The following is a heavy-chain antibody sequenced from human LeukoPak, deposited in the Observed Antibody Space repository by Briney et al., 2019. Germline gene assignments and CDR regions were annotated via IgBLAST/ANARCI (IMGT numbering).Heavy chain of an antibody. J-gene: IGHJ6*02. CDR1: GGSFSGYY. CDR2: INHSGST. Sequence: SETLSLTCAVYGGSFSGYYWSWIRQPPGKGLEWIGEINHSGSTNYNPSLKSRVTISVDTSKNQFSLKLSSVTAADTAVYYCARVPGTTLNYYYYGMNVWGQGTTVTVSS. CDR3: ARVPGTTLNYYYYGMNV. V-gene: IGHV4-34*01. D-gene: IGHD4-17*01.